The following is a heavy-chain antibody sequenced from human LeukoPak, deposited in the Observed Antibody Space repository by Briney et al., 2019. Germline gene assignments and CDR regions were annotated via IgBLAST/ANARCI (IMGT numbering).Heavy chain of an antibody. D-gene: IGHD6-19*01. CDR1: GFTVSNNY. J-gene: IGHJ6*03. CDR2: IYSGGRI. CDR3: AKFRGWLSYMDV. V-gene: IGHV3-53*05. Sequence: GGSLRLSCAASGFTVSNNYMSWVRQAPGKGLEWVSVIYSGGRINYADSVEGRFTISRDNSKSTLYLQMGSLRGEDMAVYYWAKFRGWLSYMDVWGKGTTVTVSS.